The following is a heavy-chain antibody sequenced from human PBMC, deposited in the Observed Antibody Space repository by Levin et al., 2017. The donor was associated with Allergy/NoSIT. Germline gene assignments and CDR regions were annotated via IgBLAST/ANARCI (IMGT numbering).Heavy chain of an antibody. CDR2: RYHSGST. CDR1: GGSISSYS. D-gene: IGHD2-15*01. J-gene: IGHJ3*02. V-gene: IGHV4-59*08. Sequence: TSETLSLTCTVSGGSISSYSWNWIRQPPGKGLEWIGYRYHSGSTNYNPSLKSRITISVDTSKNQFSLKLSSVTAADTAVYYCARQIYCSGSRCYRAFDIWGQGTMVTVSS. CDR3: ARQIYCSGSRCYRAFDI.